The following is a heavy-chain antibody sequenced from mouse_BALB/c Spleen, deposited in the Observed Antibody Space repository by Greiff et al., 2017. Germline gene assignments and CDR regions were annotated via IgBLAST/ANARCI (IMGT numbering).Heavy chain of an antibody. CDR1: GFTFSSYG. CDR2: INSNGGST. CDR3: ARNDGNYEAWFGY. J-gene: IGHJ3*01. V-gene: IGHV5-6-3*01. Sequence: EVKLVESGGGLVQPGGSLKLSCAASGFTFSSYGMSWVRQSQDKRLELVATINSNGGSTYYPDSVKGRFTISRDNTKNTLYLQMSSLMSEDTAMYYCARNDGNYEAWFGYWGQGTLVTVSA. D-gene: IGHD2-3*01.